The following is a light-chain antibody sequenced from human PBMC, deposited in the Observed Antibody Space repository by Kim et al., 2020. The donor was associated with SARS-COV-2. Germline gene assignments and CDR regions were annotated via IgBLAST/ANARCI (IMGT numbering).Light chain of an antibody. CDR1: SSDIGAYNY. CDR2: DVS. Sequence: QSALTQPASVSGSPGQSITISCTGTSSDIGAYNYVSWYQQHPGKAPRLLIYDVSERPSGVSNRFSASKSGNTASLTISGLQAEDEADYYCSSYRSTNLGVFGGGTQLTVL. CDR3: SSYRSTNLGV. V-gene: IGLV2-14*03. J-gene: IGLJ2*01.